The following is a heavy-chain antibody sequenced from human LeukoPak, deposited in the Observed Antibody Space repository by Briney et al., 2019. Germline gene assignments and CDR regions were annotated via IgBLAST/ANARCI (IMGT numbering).Heavy chain of an antibody. J-gene: IGHJ5*02. CDR3: ASPYYDFWSGYLNWFDP. CDR1: GGSFSGYY. V-gene: IGHV4-34*01. CDR2: INHSGST. Sequence: PSETLSLTCAVYGGSFSGYYWSWIRQPPGKGLEWIGEINHSGSTNYNPSLKSRVTISVDTSKNQFSLKLSSVTAADTAVYYCASPYYDFWSGYLNWFDPWGQGTLVTVSS. D-gene: IGHD3-3*01.